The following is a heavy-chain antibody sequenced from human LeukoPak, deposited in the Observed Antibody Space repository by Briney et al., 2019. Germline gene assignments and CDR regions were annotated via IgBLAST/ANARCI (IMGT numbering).Heavy chain of an antibody. V-gene: IGHV3-53*01. Sequence: GSLRVSCAAWGFIVSRNYMSWLREAAGKGLEGVSVIYSCWHTYYADSVKRRFTIHRDNSKDTLYLQINILRAEALAAYYCARDRHYYYSSGGDDAFDIWGQGTMVTVSS. CDR1: GFIVSRNY. CDR2: IYSCWHT. D-gene: IGHD3-22*01. J-gene: IGHJ3*02. CDR3: ARDRHYYYSSGGDDAFDI.